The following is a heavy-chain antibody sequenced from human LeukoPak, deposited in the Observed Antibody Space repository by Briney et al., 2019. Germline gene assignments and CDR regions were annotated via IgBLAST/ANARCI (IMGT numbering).Heavy chain of an antibody. CDR1: GYTFTSYG. J-gene: IGHJ5*02. CDR3: ARDRDCCSTSCYRWFDP. V-gene: IGHV1-18*01. CDR2: ISAYNGNT. Sequence: GASVKVSCKASGYTFTSYGISWVRQAPGRGLEWMGWISAYNGNTNYAQKLQGRVTMTTDTSTSTAYMELRSLRSDDTAVYYCARDRDCCSTSCYRWFDPWGQRTLVTVSS. D-gene: IGHD2-2*01.